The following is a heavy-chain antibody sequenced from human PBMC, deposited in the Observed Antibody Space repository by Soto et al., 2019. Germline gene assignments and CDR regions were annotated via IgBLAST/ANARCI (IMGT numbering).Heavy chain of an antibody. D-gene: IGHD2-15*01. J-gene: IGHJ5*02. CDR3: ARHHTPVGIVDQDNWFDP. CDR1: GGSFSGYY. CDR2: INHSGNT. Sequence: SETLSLTCSIYGGSFSGYYWSWIRQPPGKGLEWIGEINHSGNTNYNPSLKSRVTISVDTSNNQFSLKLNSVTAADTAVYYCARHHTPVGIVDQDNWFDPWGQGTMVTV. V-gene: IGHV4-34*01.